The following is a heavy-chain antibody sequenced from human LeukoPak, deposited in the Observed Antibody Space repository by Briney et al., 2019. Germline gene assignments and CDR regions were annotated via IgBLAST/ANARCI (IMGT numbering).Heavy chain of an antibody. CDR3: ASGTTGSGYCSSTSCSDV. V-gene: IGHV1-2*02. CDR2: INPNSGGT. Sequence: ASVKVSCKASGYTFTGYYMHWVRQAPGQGLEWMGWINPNSGGTNYAQKFQGRVTMTRDTSTSTAYMELSRLRSDDTAVYYCASGTTGSGYCSSTSCSDVWGKGTTVTVSS. CDR1: GYTFTGYY. D-gene: IGHD2-2*01. J-gene: IGHJ6*04.